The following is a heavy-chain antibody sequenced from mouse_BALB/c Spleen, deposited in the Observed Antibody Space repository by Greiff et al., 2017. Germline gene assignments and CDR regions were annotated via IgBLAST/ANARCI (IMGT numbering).Heavy chain of an antibody. CDR2: ISYSGST. Sequence: EVQLVESGPSLVKPSQTLSLTCSVTGDSITSGYWNWIRKFPGNKLEYMGYISYSGSTYYNPSLKSRISITRDTSKNQYYLQLNSVTTEDTATYYCARFRYYYGSSYDYAMDYWGQGTSFTVSS. CDR3: ARFRYYYGSSYDYAMDY. CDR1: GDSITSGY. J-gene: IGHJ4*01. V-gene: IGHV3-8*02. D-gene: IGHD1-1*01.